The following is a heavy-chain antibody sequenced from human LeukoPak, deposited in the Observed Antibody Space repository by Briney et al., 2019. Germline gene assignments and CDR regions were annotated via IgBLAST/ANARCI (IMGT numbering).Heavy chain of an antibody. CDR1: GFTFSTYW. CDR3: VRVPYYDSPPPY. V-gene: IGHV3-7*04. J-gene: IGHJ4*02. Sequence: PGGSLRLSCEVSGFTFSTYWMSWVRQAPGKGLECVANINQDGSGRYYMDSVKGRFTISRDNAKNSLFLQMNSLRVEDTAVYYCVRVPYYDSPPPYWGQGSLVTVSS. D-gene: IGHD3-3*01. CDR2: INQDGSGR.